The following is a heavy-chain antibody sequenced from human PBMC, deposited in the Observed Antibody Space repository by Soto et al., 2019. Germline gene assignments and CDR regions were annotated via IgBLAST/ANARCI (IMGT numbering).Heavy chain of an antibody. D-gene: IGHD3-16*01. CDR1: GYSFTSYL. Sequence: GESLKSSCKGSGYSFTSYLIGWVRQMPGKGLEWMGISYPGDSDTRYSPSFQGQVTISADKSISTAYLQWSSLKASDAAMYYCPRPPEPSTKLGGYYYGMDVWGQGTTVTAP. CDR3: PRPPEPSTKLGGYYYGMDV. J-gene: IGHJ6*02. V-gene: IGHV5-51*01. CDR2: SYPGDSDT.